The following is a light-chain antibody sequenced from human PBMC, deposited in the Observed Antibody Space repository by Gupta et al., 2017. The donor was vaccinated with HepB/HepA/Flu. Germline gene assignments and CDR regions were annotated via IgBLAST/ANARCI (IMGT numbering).Light chain of an antibody. CDR3: QQEDSFPYT. V-gene: IGKV1D-8*01. CDR1: QGISSY. J-gene: IGKJ2*01. Sequence: VIWMTQSQSLLSASTGDRVTISCRISQGISSYLAWYQQKPGKAPELLIYAASTAQSGLPSRFSGSASATDFTLTISFRPSEDFATYYCQQEDSFPYTFGQGTKLEIK. CDR2: AAS.